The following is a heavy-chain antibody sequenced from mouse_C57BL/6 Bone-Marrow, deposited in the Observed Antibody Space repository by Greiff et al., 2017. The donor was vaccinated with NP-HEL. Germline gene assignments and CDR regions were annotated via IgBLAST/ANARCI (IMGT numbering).Heavy chain of an antibody. CDR1: GYTFTSYG. V-gene: IGHV1-81*01. Sequence: QVHVKQSGAELARPGASVKLSCKASGYTFTSYGISWVKQRTGQGLEWIGEIYPRRGNTYYNEKFKGKATLTADKSSSTAYMELRSLTSEDSAVFFCARNFYFDYWGQGTTLTVSS. CDR2: IYPRRGNT. J-gene: IGHJ2*01. CDR3: ARNFYFDY.